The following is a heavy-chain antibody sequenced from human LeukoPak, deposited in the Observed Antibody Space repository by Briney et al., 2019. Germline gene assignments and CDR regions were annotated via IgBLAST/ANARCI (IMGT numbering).Heavy chain of an antibody. CDR3: ARGSYSSLIDY. CDR2: ISSRSSYI. CDR1: GFTFSSYS. Sequence: GGSLRLSCAASGFTFSSYSKNWVRQAPGKGLEWVSSISSRSSYIYYADSVKGRFTISRDNAKNSLYLQMNSLRAEDTAVYYCARGSYSSLIDYWGQGTLVTVSS. J-gene: IGHJ4*02. D-gene: IGHD6-13*01. V-gene: IGHV3-21*01.